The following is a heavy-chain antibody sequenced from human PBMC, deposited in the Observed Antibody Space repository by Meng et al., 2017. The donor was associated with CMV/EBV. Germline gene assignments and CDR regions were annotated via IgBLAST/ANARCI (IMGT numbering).Heavy chain of an antibody. CDR1: GFTFDDYT. D-gene: IGHD2-2*02. V-gene: IGHV3-43*01. CDR2: ISWDGGST. Sequence: GSLKISCAASGFTFDDYTMHWVRQAPRKGLEWVSLISWDGGSTYYADSVKGRFTISRDNSKNSLYLQMNSLRTEDTALYYCAKDILEVPVPAAILSYGMDVWGQGTTVTVSS. CDR3: AKDILEVPVPAAILSYGMDV. J-gene: IGHJ6*02.